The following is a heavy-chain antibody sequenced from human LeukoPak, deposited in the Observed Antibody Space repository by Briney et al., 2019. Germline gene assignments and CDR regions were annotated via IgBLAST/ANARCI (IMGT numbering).Heavy chain of an antibody. D-gene: IGHD1-26*01. J-gene: IGHJ4*02. CDR3: ARSGGYWESDY. CDR2: ISSNGGST. CDR1: GFTFSSYA. Sequence: GGPLRLSCAASGFTFSSYAMHWVRQAPGKGVEYVSAISSNGGSTYYANSVKGRFTISRDNSKNTLYLQMGSLRAEDMAVYYCARSGGYWESDYWGQGTLVTVSS. V-gene: IGHV3-64*01.